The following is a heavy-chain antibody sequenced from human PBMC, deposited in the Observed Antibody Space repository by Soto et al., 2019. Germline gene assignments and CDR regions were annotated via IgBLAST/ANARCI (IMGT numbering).Heavy chain of an antibody. J-gene: IGHJ4*02. CDR1: GYTFTSYG. Sequence: ASVKVSCKASGYTFTSYGISWVRQAPGQGLEWMGWISAYNGNTNYAQKLQGRVTMTTDTSTSTAYMELRSLRSDDTAVYYCARGFRYYDSSGPLDYWVQGTLVTVSS. V-gene: IGHV1-18*01. CDR2: ISAYNGNT. CDR3: ARGFRYYDSSGPLDY. D-gene: IGHD3-22*01.